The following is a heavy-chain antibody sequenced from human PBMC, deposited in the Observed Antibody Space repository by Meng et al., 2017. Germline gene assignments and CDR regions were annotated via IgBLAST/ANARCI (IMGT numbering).Heavy chain of an antibody. CDR2: ISYDGSNK. CDR1: GFTFSSYA. J-gene: IGHJ4*02. V-gene: IGHV3-30*01. CDR3: ARGPDTAMGINY. Sequence: VQVVGSGGGVVQPGRSLSLSCAASGFTFSSYAMHWVRQAPGKGLEWVAVISYDGSNKYYADSVKGRFTISRDNSKNTLYLQMNSLRAEDTAVYYCARGPDTAMGINYWGQGTLVTVSS. D-gene: IGHD5-18*01.